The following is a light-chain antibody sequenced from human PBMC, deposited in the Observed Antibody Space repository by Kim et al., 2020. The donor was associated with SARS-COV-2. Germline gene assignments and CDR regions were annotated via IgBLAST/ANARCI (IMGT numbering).Light chain of an antibody. CDR2: DVS. V-gene: IGLV2-14*04. CDR1: SNDIGTYHY. Sequence: PGQSITISCTGTSNDIGTYHYVSWYQQLPGNAPKLIIYDVSTRPSGVSNRFSGSKSGITASLTISGLQAEDEADYYCSSYTSSSTQFGGGTKVTVL. J-gene: IGLJ3*02. CDR3: SSYTSSSTQ.